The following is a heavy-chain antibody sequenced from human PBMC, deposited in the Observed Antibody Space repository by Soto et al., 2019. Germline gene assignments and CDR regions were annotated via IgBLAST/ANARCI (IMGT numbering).Heavy chain of an antibody. J-gene: IGHJ4*02. V-gene: IGHV1-3*05. Sequence: QVQLVQSGAEEKKPGASVKVSCKASGYTYTSYAMHWVRQAPGQRLEWIGWINAGNGNTKYSQKFQGRVTITRDTSASAAYMELSSLRSEDTAVYYCARDPDYGDYGTSPADDYWGQGTLVTVSS. D-gene: IGHD4-17*01. CDR3: ARDPDYGDYGTSPADDY. CDR1: GYTYTSYA. CDR2: INAGNGNT.